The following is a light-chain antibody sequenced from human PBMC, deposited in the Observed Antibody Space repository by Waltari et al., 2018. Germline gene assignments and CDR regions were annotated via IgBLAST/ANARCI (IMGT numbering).Light chain of an antibody. J-gene: IGLJ2*01. Sequence: QSALTQPASVSGSPGQSITISCTGTSSDIGDYNYVPWYQHHPGRAPKVVIYGVSNRPSGVSNRFSGSKSGNTASLTISGLQPEDEADYYCSSYTSSSTFVIFGGGTKLTVL. CDR2: GVS. CDR1: SSDIGDYNY. CDR3: SSYTSSSTFVI. V-gene: IGLV2-14*03.